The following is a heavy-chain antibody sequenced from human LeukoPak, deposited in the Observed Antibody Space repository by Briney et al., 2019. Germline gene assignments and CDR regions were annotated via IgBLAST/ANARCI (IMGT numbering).Heavy chain of an antibody. CDR2: IKTNTDGGTT. V-gene: IGHV3-15*01. CDR1: GFTFSNTW. J-gene: IGHJ4*02. CDR3: TTTLVHSGY. Sequence: GGSLRLSCAASGFTFSNTWMSWVRQAPGKGLEWVGRIKTNTDGGTTDYAAPVKGRFSISDDDSKNTLDLQMNSLKTEDTAVYYCTTTLVHSGYWGQGTLVTVSS. D-gene: IGHD2-21*01.